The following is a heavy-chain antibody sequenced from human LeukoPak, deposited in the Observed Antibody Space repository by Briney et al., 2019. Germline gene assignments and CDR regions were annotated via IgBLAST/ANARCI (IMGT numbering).Heavy chain of an antibody. CDR2: ISSSSSYI. D-gene: IGHD2-15*01. V-gene: IGHV3-21*01. CDR3: ATLGPKWSPFT. J-gene: IGHJ5*02. Sequence: PGGSLRLSCAASGFTFSSYAMNWVRQAPGKGLEWVSSISSSSSYIYYADSVKGRFTISRDNAKNSLYLQMNSLRAEDTAVYYCATLGPKWSPFTWGQGTLVTVSS. CDR1: GFTFSSYA.